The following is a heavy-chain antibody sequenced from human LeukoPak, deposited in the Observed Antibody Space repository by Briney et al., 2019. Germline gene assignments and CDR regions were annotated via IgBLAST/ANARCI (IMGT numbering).Heavy chain of an antibody. D-gene: IGHD1-14*01. CDR2: VYPGGSIT. CDR1: GSSFTTYW. J-gene: IGHJ5*02. V-gene: IGHV5-51*01. Sequence: GESLKISCQGFGSSFTTYWIGWVRQTPGKGLEWMGIVYPGGSITHYSPSFQGQVTISADKSTSTAYLQWSGLKASDTAMYYSACRKYFSTWSDPWGQGTLVTVSS. CDR3: ACRKYFSTWSDP.